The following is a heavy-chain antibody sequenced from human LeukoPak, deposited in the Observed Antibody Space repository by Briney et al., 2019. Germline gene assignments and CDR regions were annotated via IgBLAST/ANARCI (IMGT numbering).Heavy chain of an antibody. Sequence: QPGRSLRLSCLASGFTFGDYGMTWVRQAPGKGLEWVGFIRSKAYGGTTEYAASVKGRFTISRDDSKSIAYLQMNGLKTEDTAVYYCARDPAEGGYTKLLPWGQGTLVTVS. CDR2: IRSKAYGGTT. J-gene: IGHJ5*02. CDR1: GFTFGDYG. V-gene: IGHV3-49*04. CDR3: ARDPAEGGYTKLLP. D-gene: IGHD2-21*01.